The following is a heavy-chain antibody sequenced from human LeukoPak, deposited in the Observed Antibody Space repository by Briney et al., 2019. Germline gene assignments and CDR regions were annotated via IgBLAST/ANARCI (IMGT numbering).Heavy chain of an antibody. Sequence: SVKVSCKASGGTFSSYAISWVRRAPGQGLEWMGGIIPIFGTANYAQKFQGRVTITADESTSTAYMELSSLRSEDTAVYYCARGADFWSPRDYYYYMDVWGKGTTVTVSS. CDR2: IIPIFGTA. V-gene: IGHV1-69*01. CDR1: GGTFSSYA. D-gene: IGHD3-3*01. J-gene: IGHJ6*03. CDR3: ARGADFWSPRDYYYYMDV.